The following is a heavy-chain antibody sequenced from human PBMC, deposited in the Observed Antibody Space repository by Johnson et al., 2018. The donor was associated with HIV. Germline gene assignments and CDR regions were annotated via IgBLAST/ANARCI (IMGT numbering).Heavy chain of an antibody. CDR3: ARDRGYWDAFDI. CDR1: AFTFSDYY. Sequence: EKLVESGGGVVQPERSLRLSCSASAFTFSDYYMGWIRQTPGKGLEWVSYISSSGTTVYYADSVKGRFSISRDNAKHSLYLQMNSLRAEDTAVYYCARDRGYWDAFDIWGQGTMVTVSS. D-gene: IGHD3-22*01. J-gene: IGHJ3*02. V-gene: IGHV3-11*04. CDR2: ISSSGTTV.